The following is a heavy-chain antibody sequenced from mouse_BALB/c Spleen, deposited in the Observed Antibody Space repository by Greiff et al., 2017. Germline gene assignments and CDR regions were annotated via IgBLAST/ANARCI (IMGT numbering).Heavy chain of an antibody. Sequence: EVQLVESGGGLVKPGGSLKLSCAASGFTFSSYAMSWVRQTPEKRLEWVASISSGGSTYYPDSVKGRFTISRDNARNILYLQMSSLRSEDTAMYYCARVGDGYSFDYWGQGTTLTVSS. CDR2: ISSGGST. V-gene: IGHV5-6-5*01. CDR1: GFTFSSYA. CDR3: ARVGDGYSFDY. J-gene: IGHJ2*01. D-gene: IGHD2-3*01.